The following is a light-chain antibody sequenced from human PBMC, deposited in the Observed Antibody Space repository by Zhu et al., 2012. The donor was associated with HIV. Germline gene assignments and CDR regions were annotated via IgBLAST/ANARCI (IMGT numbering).Light chain of an antibody. V-gene: IGKV3-20*01. CDR1: QTVSRNY. Sequence: EIVLTQSPGTLSLSPGERATLSCRASQTVSRNYLAWYQQKPGQAPRLLIYGASRRVTGIPDRFSGSGSGTDFTLTISRLEPEDFAVYYCQQYASSPSFGQGTRLEIK. J-gene: IGKJ5*01. CDR2: GAS. CDR3: QQYASSPS.